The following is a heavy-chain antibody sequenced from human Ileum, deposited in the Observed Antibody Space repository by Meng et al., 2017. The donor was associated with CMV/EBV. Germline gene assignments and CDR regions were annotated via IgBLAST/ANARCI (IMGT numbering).Heavy chain of an antibody. CDR2: IYSGGSST. D-gene: IGHD3-16*01. CDR1: CFTFSYYA. Sequence: LSWASSCFTFSYYAMGWLRAAPGRGVEWVSVIYSGGSSTYYADSVKGRFTISRDNSKNTLYLQMNSLRAEDTAVYYCAKVDVYWFDPWGQGTLVTVSS. V-gene: IGHV3-23*03. CDR3: AKVDVYWFDP. J-gene: IGHJ5*02.